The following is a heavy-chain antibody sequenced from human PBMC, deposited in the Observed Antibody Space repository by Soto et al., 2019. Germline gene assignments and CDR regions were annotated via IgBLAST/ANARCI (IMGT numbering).Heavy chain of an antibody. CDR1: GGSFSGYY. CDR2: IYYSGTS. CDR3: ASRVEGLYSGNDRYYFDY. V-gene: IGHV4-34*01. J-gene: IGHJ4*02. D-gene: IGHD5-12*01. Sequence: SETLSLTCAIYGGSFSGYYWSWLRQPPGKGLEWIGNIYYSGTSNHNPSLKSRVTISVDTSKNQFSLTLTSVTAADTAVYYCASRVEGLYSGNDRYYFDYWGQGTLVTVSS.